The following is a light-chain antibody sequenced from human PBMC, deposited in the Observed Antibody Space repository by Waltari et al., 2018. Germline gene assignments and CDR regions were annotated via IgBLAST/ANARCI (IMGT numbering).Light chain of an antibody. CDR3: QQRSMWVT. CDR2: DAS. V-gene: IGKV3-11*01. Sequence: EIVLTQSPATLSLSPGERATLSCMHSQSVSSYLVWYQQTPGQAPRLLIYDASNRDTGIPTSFSGSGSGTDFTLTISRLEPEVFAFYYCQQRSMWVTFGQGTKLEIK. CDR1: QSVSSY. J-gene: IGKJ2*01.